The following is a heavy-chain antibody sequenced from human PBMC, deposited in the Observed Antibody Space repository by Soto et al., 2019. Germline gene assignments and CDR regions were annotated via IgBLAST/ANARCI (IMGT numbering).Heavy chain of an antibody. D-gene: IGHD6-19*01. J-gene: IGHJ6*03. CDR3: ARDGAVAGRRGYYYYMDV. V-gene: IGHV1-46*03. CDR2: INPSGGST. Sequence: QVQLVQSGAEVKKPGASVKGSCKASGYTFTSYYMHWVRQAPGQGLEWMGIINPSGGSTSYAQKFQGRVTMTRDTSTSTVYMELSSLRSEDTAVYYCARDGAVAGRRGYYYYMDVWGKGTTVTVSS. CDR1: GYTFTSYY.